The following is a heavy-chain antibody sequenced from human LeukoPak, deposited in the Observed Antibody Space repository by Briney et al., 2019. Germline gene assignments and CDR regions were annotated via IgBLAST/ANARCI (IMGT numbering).Heavy chain of an antibody. CDR2: INDRGNSV. Sequence: GGSLRLSCIASGFTFSNFAMNWVRQAPGKGLEWVSGINDRGNSVYYTDSVRGRFTISRDNSKNTLFLQMDGLRAEDTAIYYCAKSTSMWYIGNDYWGQGTLVTVSS. J-gene: IGHJ4*02. CDR1: GFTFSNFA. D-gene: IGHD1-26*01. CDR3: AKSTSMWYIGNDY. V-gene: IGHV3-23*01.